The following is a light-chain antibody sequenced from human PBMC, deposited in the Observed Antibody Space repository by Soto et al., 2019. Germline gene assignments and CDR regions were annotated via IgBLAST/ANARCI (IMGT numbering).Light chain of an antibody. Sequence: IRMTQSPSSFSASTGDRVTITCRASQGVSSYLAWYQQKPGKAPKLLMYGASTLQSGVPSRFSGSGSGTDFTLTISSLQSEDFATYYCQQYYSYPRGLTFGGGTKVDIK. J-gene: IGKJ4*01. CDR1: QGVSSY. CDR2: GAS. CDR3: QQYYSYPRGLT. V-gene: IGKV1-8*01.